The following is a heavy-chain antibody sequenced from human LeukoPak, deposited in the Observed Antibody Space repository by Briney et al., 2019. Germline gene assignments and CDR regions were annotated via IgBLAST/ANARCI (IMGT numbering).Heavy chain of an antibody. Sequence: GGSLRLSCAASGFTFSDYGMSWVRQAPGKGLDWVSGITASGDSTYYADSVRGRFSISRDNSKNTLYLQMNSLRAEDTAVYYCAKVDPPIIAGARGDAFEIWGQGTLVTVSS. CDR2: ITASGDST. J-gene: IGHJ3*02. CDR3: AKVDPPIIAGARGDAFEI. D-gene: IGHD1-26*01. CDR1: GFTFSDYG. V-gene: IGHV3-23*01.